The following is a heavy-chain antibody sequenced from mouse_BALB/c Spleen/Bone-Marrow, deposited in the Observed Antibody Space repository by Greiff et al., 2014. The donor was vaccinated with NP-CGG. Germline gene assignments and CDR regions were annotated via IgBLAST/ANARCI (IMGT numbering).Heavy chain of an antibody. V-gene: IGHV5-6*01. D-gene: IGHD1-3*01. Sequence: EVHLVESGGDLVKPGGSLKLSCAASGFTFSNYGMSWVCQTPDKRLEWVATISSGGSYTYFPDSVKGRFTISRDNAKNTLYLQMNSLKSEDAAMYYCARLTPDYAMDYWGQGTSVTVSS. CDR1: GFTFSNYG. CDR2: ISSGGSYT. J-gene: IGHJ4*01. CDR3: ARLTPDYAMDY.